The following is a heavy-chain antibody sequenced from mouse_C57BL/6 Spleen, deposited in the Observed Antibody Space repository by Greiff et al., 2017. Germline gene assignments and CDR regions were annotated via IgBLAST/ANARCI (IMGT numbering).Heavy chain of an antibody. CDR3: SRIVYGNLYAMDY. J-gene: IGHJ4*01. D-gene: IGHD2-1*01. V-gene: IGHV1-64*01. CDR1: GYTFTSYW. CDR2: IHPNSGST. Sequence: QVQLQQPGAELVKPGASVKLSCKASGYTFTSYWMHWVKQRPGQGLEWIGMIHPNSGSTNYNEKFKSKATLTVDKSSSTAYMQLSSLTSEDSAVYYCSRIVYGNLYAMDYWGQGTSVTVSS.